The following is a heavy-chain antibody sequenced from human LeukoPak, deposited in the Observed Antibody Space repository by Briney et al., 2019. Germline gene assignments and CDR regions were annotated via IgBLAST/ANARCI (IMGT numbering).Heavy chain of an antibody. CDR3: AKGLGYSYGSLYFDY. J-gene: IGHJ4*02. D-gene: IGHD5-18*01. CDR1: GFTFSSYA. V-gene: IGHV3-23*01. Sequence: PGGSLRLSCAASGFTFSSYAMSWVRQAPGKGLEWVSAISGSGGSTYYADSVKGRFTISRDNSKNTLYLQMNSLRAEDTAVYYCAKGLGYSYGSLYFDYWGQGTLVTVSS. CDR2: ISGSGGST.